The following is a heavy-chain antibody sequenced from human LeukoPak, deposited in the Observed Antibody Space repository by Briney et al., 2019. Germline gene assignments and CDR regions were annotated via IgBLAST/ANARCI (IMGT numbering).Heavy chain of an antibody. Sequence: GRSLRLSCAASGFTFSSYGMHWVRQAQGKGLQWVSAITGSGGSTSYADSVKGRFAISRDNSKNTLYLQMNSLRAEDTAVYYCATLMRGPTGYSGYGGEDYWGQGTLVTVSS. CDR2: ITGSGGST. D-gene: IGHD5-12*01. CDR1: GFTFSSYG. J-gene: IGHJ4*02. V-gene: IGHV3-23*01. CDR3: ATLMRGPTGYSGYGGEDY.